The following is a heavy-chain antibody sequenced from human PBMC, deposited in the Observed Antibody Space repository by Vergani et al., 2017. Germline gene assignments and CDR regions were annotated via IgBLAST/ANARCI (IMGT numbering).Heavy chain of an antibody. CDR2: ISSSSSYI. CDR1: GFTFSSYS. D-gene: IGHD6-13*01. CDR3: ARASSLYAFGFYY. J-gene: IGHJ4*02. V-gene: IGHV3-21*01. Sequence: EVQLVESGGGLVKPGGSLRLSCAASGFTFSSYSMNWVRQAPGKGLEWVSYISSSSSYIYYADSVKGRFTSSRDNAKNSLYLQMNSLRAEDTAVYYCARASSLYAFGFYYWGEGTLVTVSS.